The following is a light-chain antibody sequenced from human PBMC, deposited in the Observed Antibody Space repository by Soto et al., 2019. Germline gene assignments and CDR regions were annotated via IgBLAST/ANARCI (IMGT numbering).Light chain of an antibody. J-gene: IGKJ5*01. V-gene: IGKV1-5*01. Sequence: DIQVTQSPPTLSASVGDRVTITCRASQTISTWMAWYQQKPGKAPKLLVYDASSLESGVPSRFSGSGSGTDFTLTISSLQPEDVATYYCQKYNSALRITFGQGTRLEIK. CDR3: QKYNSALRIT. CDR2: DAS. CDR1: QTISTW.